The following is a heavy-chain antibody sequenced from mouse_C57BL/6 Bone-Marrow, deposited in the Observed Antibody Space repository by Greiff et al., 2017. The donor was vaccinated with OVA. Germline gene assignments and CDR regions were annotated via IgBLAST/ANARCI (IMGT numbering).Heavy chain of an antibody. D-gene: IGHD1-1*01. CDR1: GYTFTSYW. CDR3: AREGIYFDY. Sequence: QVQLQQPGAELVKPGASVKLSCKASGYTFTSYWMQWVEQRPGQGLEWIGEIDPSDSYTNYNHKFKGKATLTVDTSSSTAYMQLSSLTSEDSAVYYCAREGIYFDYWGQGTTLTVSS. V-gene: IGHV1-50*01. CDR2: IDPSDSYT. J-gene: IGHJ2*01.